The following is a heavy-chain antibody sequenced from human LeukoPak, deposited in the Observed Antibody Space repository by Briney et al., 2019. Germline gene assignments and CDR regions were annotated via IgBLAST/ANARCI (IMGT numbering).Heavy chain of an antibody. CDR2: IYSSGST. V-gene: IGHV4-59*01. Sequence: PSETLSLTCTVSGGSISSYYWSWIRQPPGKGLEWIGYIYSSGSTNYNPSLKSRVTISVDTSKNQFSLKLSSVTAADTAVYYCARPSRRGRDGYNRLSAFDIWGQGTMVTVSS. CDR1: GGSISSYY. D-gene: IGHD5-24*01. J-gene: IGHJ3*02. CDR3: ARPSRRGRDGYNRLSAFDI.